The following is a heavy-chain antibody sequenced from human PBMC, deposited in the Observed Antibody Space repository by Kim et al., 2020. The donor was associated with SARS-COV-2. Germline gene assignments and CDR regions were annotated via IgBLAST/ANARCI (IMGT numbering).Heavy chain of an antibody. CDR3: ARDNAESSGWYSH. Sequence: YAQKFQGRVTMTRDTSISTAYMELSRLRSDDTAVYYCARDNAESSGWYSHWGQGTLVTVSS. J-gene: IGHJ4*02. D-gene: IGHD6-19*01. V-gene: IGHV1-2*02.